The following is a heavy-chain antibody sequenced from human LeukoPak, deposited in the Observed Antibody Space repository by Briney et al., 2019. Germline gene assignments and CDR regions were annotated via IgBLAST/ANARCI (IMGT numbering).Heavy chain of an antibody. CDR1: GGSISHYY. V-gene: IGHV4-34*01. Sequence: SETLSLTCTVSGGSISHYYWSWIRQPPGKGLEWIGEINHSGSTNYNPSLKSRVTISVDTSKNQFSLKLSSVTAADTAVYYCASWEYSSSSGGDYWGQGTLVTVSS. J-gene: IGHJ4*02. CDR3: ASWEYSSSSGGDY. CDR2: INHSGST. D-gene: IGHD6-6*01.